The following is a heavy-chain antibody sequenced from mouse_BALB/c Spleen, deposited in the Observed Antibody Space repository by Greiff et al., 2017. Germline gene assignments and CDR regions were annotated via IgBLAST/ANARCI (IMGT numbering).Heavy chain of an antibody. J-gene: IGHJ3*01. CDR2: IYPGDGDT. CDR3: ATHAAWFAY. CDR1: GYTFTSYD. Sequence: QVQLQQSGPELVKPGALVKISCKASGYTFTSYDINWVKQRPGQGREWIGWIYPGDGDTNYNGKFKGKATLTADKSSSTAYMQLSSLTSVDSAVYFCATHAAWFAYWGQGTLVTVSA. V-gene: IGHV1S56*01.